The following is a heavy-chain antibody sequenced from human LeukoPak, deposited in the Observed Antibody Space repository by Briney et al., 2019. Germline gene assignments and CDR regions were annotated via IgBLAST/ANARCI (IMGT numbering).Heavy chain of an antibody. CDR2: ISGSGGST. V-gene: IGHV3-23*01. CDR1: GFTFSSYA. Sequence: GGSLRLSCAASGFTFSSYAMSWVRQAPGKGLEWVSAISGSGGSTYYADSVKGRFTISRDNSKNTLYLQMNSLRAEDTAVYYCAKRGDSGSYHYYYYCMDVWGQGTTVTVSS. D-gene: IGHD1-26*01. CDR3: AKRGDSGSYHYYYYCMDV. J-gene: IGHJ6*02.